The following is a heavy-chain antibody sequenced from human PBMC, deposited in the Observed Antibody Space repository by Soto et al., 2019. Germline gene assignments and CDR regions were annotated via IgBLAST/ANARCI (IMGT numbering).Heavy chain of an antibody. V-gene: IGHV1-69*01. CDR1: GGTFSSYA. Sequence: QVQLVQSGAEVKKPGSSVKVSCKASGGTFSSYAISWVRQAPGQGLEWMGGIIPIFGTASYAQKFQGRVTITADESTSTAYMELSSLRSEDTAVYYCAIGDRDGYNSGSYFQHWGQGTLVTVSS. J-gene: IGHJ1*01. CDR2: IIPIFGTA. D-gene: IGHD5-12*01. CDR3: AIGDRDGYNSGSYFQH.